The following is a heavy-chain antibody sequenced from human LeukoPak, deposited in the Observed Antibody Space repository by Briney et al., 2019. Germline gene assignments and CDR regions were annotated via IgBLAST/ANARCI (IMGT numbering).Heavy chain of an antibody. CDR3: ARAFAAPDN. CDR2: ISSSGSTI. CDR1: GFTFSSCS. V-gene: IGHV3-48*02. D-gene: IGHD3-10*01. Sequence: GGSLRLSCAASGFTFSSCSMHWVRHAPGKGLVGVTYISSSGSTIYYADSVKGRFTISRDNAKNSLYLQMNSLRDEDTDVYYCARAFAAPDNWGHGTLVTASS. J-gene: IGHJ4*01.